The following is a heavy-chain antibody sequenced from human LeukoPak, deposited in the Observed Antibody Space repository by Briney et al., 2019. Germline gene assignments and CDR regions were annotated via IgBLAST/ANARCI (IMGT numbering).Heavy chain of an antibody. CDR2: IYYSGST. D-gene: IGHD2-2*01. CDR3: ARELGYCSSTSCYPDY. V-gene: IGHV4-30-4*08. J-gene: IGHJ4*02. Sequence: PSQTLSLTCTVSGGSISSGDYYWSWIRQPPGKGLEWIGYIYYSGSTYYNPSLKSRVTISVDTSKNQFPLKLSSVTAADTAVYYCARELGYCSSTSCYPDYWGQGTLVTVSS. CDR1: GGSISSGDYY.